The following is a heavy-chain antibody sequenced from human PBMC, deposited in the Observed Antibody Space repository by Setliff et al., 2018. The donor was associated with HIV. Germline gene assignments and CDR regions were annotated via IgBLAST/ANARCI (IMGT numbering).Heavy chain of an antibody. V-gene: IGHV4-61*09. Sequence: TSETLSLTCTVSGGSISSGSYYWSWMRQPAGKGLEWIGHIYTSGSTNYTPSLKSRVTISVDTSKNQFYLKLSSVTAADTAVYYCARILLYDSSAYFVNAFDIWGQGTVVTVSS. D-gene: IGHD3-22*01. CDR3: ARILLYDSSAYFVNAFDI. CDR2: IYTSGST. CDR1: GGSISSGSYY. J-gene: IGHJ3*02.